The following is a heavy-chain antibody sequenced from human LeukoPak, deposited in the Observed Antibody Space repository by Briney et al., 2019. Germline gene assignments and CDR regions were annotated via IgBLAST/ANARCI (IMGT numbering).Heavy chain of an antibody. CDR1: GGSFSGYY. CDR2: INHSGST. D-gene: IGHD1-1*01. J-gene: IGHJ6*02. CDR3: ARRGTSYYYGMDV. V-gene: IGHV4-34*01. Sequence: PSETLSLTCAVYGGSFSGYYWSWIRQPPGKGLEWIGEINHSGSTNYNPSLKSRVTISVDTSKNQFSLKLSSVTAADTAVYYCARRGTSYYYGMDVWGQGTTVTVS.